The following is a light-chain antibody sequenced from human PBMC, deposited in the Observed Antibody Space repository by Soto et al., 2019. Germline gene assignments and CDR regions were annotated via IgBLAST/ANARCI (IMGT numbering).Light chain of an antibody. CDR3: QQGYNSPFP. Sequence: DIQMTQSPSSLSASVGHIVTITCRASQTISRYLNWYQQKAGKAPRVLIYSADTLQSGVPPRFSGSGSGTHFTLTISSLKPEDFATYFCQQGYNSPFPVGQGTKVENK. V-gene: IGKV1-39*01. CDR2: SAD. J-gene: IGKJ2*01. CDR1: QTISRY.